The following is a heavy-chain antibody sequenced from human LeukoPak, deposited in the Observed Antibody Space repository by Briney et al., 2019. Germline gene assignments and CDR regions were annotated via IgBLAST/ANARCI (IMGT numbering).Heavy chain of an antibody. J-gene: IGHJ6*03. V-gene: IGHV4-61*02. CDR2: IYTSGST. D-gene: IGHD3-10*01. CDR3: ASGAYAYYYMDV. CDR1: GGSISSGSYY. Sequence: SETLALTCTVSGGSISSGSYYWSWIRQPAGKGLEWIGRIYTSGSTNYNPSLKSRVTISVDTSKNQFSLKLSSVTAADTAVYYCASGAYAYYYMDVWGKGTTVTISS.